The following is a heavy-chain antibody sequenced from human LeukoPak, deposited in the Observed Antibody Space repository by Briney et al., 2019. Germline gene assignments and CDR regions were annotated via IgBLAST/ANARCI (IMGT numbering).Heavy chain of an antibody. CDR2: IIPIFGTA. Sequence: SVKVSCKASGGAFSSYAISWVRQAPGQGLEWMGGIIPIFGTANYALKFQGRVTITADESTSTAYMELSSLRPEDTAVYYCARVQSYYDSSGYPQHFFLDYWGQGTLVTVSS. CDR3: ARVQSYYDSSGYPQHFFLDY. V-gene: IGHV1-69*13. J-gene: IGHJ4*02. D-gene: IGHD3-22*01. CDR1: GGAFSSYA.